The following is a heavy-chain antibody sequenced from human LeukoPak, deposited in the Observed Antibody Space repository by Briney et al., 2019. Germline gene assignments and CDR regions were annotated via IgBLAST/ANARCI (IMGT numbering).Heavy chain of an antibody. J-gene: IGHJ4*02. V-gene: IGHV4-34*01. CDR1: GGSFSGYY. Sequence: SETLSLTCAVYGGSFSGYYWSWIRQPPGKGLEWIGSIYYSGSTYYNPSLKSRVTISVDTSKNQFSLKLSSVTAADTAVYYCARVRDFWSGYYKYYFDYWGQGTLVTVSS. CDR3: ARVRDFWSGYYKYYFDY. CDR2: IYYSGST. D-gene: IGHD3-3*01.